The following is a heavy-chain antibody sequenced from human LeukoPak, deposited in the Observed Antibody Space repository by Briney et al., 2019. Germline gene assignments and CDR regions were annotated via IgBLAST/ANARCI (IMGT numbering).Heavy chain of an antibody. CDR3: ASSLVRADMVTGIDY. J-gene: IGHJ4*02. CDR1: GGSFSGYY. V-gene: IGHV4-34*01. Sequence: SETLSLTCAVYGGSFSGYYWIWIRQPPGKGLEWIGEINRSGSTTYNPSLKSRVTISLDTSKNQFSLKLSSVTAADTAVYYCASSLVRADMVTGIDYWGQGTLVTVST. D-gene: IGHD5-18*01. CDR2: INRSGST.